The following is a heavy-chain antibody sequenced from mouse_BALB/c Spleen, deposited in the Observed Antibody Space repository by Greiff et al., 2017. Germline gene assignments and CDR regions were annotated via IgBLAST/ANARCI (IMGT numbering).Heavy chain of an antibody. CDR2: INPSNGGT. CDR1: GYTFTSYY. Sequence: VQLQQSGAELVKPGASVKLSCKASGYTFTSYYMYWVKQRPGQGLEWIGEINPSNGGTNFNEKFKSKATLTVDKSSSTAYMQLSSLTSEDSAVYYCTSGYAMDYWGQGTSVTVSS. J-gene: IGHJ4*01. CDR3: TSGYAMDY. V-gene: IGHV1S81*02.